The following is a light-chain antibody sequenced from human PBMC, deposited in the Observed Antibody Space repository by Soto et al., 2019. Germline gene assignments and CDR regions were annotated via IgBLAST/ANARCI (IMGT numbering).Light chain of an antibody. J-gene: IGKJ2*01. CDR1: QSVSSN. Sequence: EIVMTQSPATLSVSPGERATLSCRASQSVSSNLAWYQQKPGQAPRLLIYGASTRATGIPARFSGSGSGTEFTLTINGLQPEDAAIYFCQQYVNLPYTFGQGTKLEFK. CDR3: QQYVNLPYT. V-gene: IGKV3-15*01. CDR2: GAS.